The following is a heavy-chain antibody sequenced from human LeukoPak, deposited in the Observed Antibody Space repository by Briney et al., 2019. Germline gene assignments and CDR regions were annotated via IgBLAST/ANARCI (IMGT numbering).Heavy chain of an antibody. Sequence: ASVKVSCKASGYTFTSYGISWVRQAPGQGLEWMGWISAYNGNTNYAQKLQGRVTMTTDTSTSTAYRELRSLRSDDTAVYYCARTLGYSGYEPLDYWGQGTLVTVSS. CDR3: ARTLGYSGYEPLDY. V-gene: IGHV1-18*01. CDR2: ISAYNGNT. J-gene: IGHJ4*02. CDR1: GYTFTSYG. D-gene: IGHD5-12*01.